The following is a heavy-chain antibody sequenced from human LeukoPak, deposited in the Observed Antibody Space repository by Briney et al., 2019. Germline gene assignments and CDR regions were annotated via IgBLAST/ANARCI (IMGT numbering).Heavy chain of an antibody. CDR3: VLRGRQWLVTGDY. Sequence: SETLSLTCAVYGGSFSGYYWSWIRQPPGKGLEWIGEINHSGSTNYNPSLKSRVTISVDTSKNQFSLKLSSVTAADTAVYYCVLRGRQWLVTGDYWGQGTLVTASS. CDR2: INHSGST. D-gene: IGHD6-19*01. J-gene: IGHJ4*02. V-gene: IGHV4-34*01. CDR1: GGSFSGYY.